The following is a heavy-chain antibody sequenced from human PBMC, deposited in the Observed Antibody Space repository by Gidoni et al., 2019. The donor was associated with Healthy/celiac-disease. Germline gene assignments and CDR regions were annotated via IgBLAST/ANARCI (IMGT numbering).Heavy chain of an antibody. Sequence: QVQLVESGGGVVQPGGSLRLSCAASGFTFSSYGMHWVRQAPGNGLEWVAFIRYDGSNKYYADSVKGRFTISRDNSKNTLYLQMNSLRAEDTAVYYCAKAGGNSFFDYWGQGTLVTVSS. CDR3: AKAGGNSFFDY. D-gene: IGHD2-21*02. CDR2: IRYDGSNK. V-gene: IGHV3-30*02. CDR1: GFTFSSYG. J-gene: IGHJ4*02.